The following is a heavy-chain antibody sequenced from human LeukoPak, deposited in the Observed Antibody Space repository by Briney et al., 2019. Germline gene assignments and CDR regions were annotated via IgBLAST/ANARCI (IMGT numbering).Heavy chain of an antibody. CDR2: ISGSGGST. J-gene: IGHJ4*02. Sequence: GGSLRLSCAASGFTFSSYTMSRVRQAPGKGLEWVSAISGSGGSTYYADSVKGRFTISRDNSKNTLYLQMNSLRAEDTAVYYCAKRERFLEWYYLDYWGQGTLVTVSS. CDR1: GFTFSSYT. V-gene: IGHV3-23*01. CDR3: AKRERFLEWYYLDY. D-gene: IGHD3-3*01.